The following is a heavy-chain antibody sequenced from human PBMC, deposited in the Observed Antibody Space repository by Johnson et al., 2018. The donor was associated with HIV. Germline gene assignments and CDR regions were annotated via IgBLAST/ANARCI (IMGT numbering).Heavy chain of an antibody. J-gene: IGHJ3*02. D-gene: IGHD1-26*01. CDR3: ARGVRKWELLGDDAFDI. CDR1: GFTFSNYG. CDR2: ILNDGTNQ. Sequence: QVQLVESGGGVVQPGRSLRLSCAASGFTFSNYGMHWVRQSPGRGLEWVAVILNDGTNQFYADSVKGRFTISRDNSKNTLYLEMYSLRVEDTAVYYCARGVRKWELLGDDAFDIWGQGTMVTVSS. V-gene: IGHV3-30*03.